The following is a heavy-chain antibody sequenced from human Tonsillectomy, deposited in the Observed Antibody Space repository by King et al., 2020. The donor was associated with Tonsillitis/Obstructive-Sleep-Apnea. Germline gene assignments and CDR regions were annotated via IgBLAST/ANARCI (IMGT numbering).Heavy chain of an antibody. J-gene: IGHJ4*02. D-gene: IGHD1-26*01. V-gene: IGHV3-48*03. CDR3: AGVRGLPDY. CDR2: ISSSGNTI. Sequence: VQLVESGGGLVQPGGSLRLSCAASGFTFSNYEMNWVRQAPGKGLEWVSYISSSGNTIYYADSVKGRFTISRDNAKNSLYLQMDSLRAEDTAVYYCAGVRGLPDYWGQGTLVTVSS. CDR1: GFTFSNYE.